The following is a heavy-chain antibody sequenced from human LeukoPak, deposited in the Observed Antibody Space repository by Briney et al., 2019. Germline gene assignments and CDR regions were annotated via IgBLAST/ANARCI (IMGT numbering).Heavy chain of an antibody. D-gene: IGHD5-12*01. V-gene: IGHV3-53*01. CDR3: ARTDSGYDLYYYYYMDV. Sequence: PGGSLRLSCAASGFTVSSNYMSWVCQAPGKGLEWVSVIYSGGSTYYADSVKGRFTISRDNSKNTLYLQMNSLRAEDTAVYYCARTDSGYDLYYYYYMDVWGKGTTVTVSS. CDR2: IYSGGST. CDR1: GFTVSSNY. J-gene: IGHJ6*03.